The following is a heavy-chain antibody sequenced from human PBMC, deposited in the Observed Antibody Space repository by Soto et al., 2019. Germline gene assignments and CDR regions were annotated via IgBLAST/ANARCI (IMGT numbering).Heavy chain of an antibody. D-gene: IGHD5-12*01. CDR3: AQSGLAIDS. Sequence: PGGSMRVSWAASGFPFSSYARSWVRPATGKGLEWVSAISGSGGSTYYADSVKGRFTISRDNSKNTLYLQMNSLTAEDTAVYYCAQSGLAIDSWGQGTLVTVSS. J-gene: IGHJ4*02. V-gene: IGHV3-23*01. CDR1: GFPFSSYA. CDR2: ISGSGGST.